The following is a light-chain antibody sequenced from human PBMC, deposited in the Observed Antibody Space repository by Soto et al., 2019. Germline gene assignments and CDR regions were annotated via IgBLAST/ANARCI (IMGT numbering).Light chain of an antibody. CDR1: QSVLFSSNNKNY. Sequence: DIVMTQSPDSLAVSLGERATINCKSSQSVLFSSNNKNYLAWYQQKPGQPPKLLISWASTREAGVPDRCSGSGAETDFTLTIISLQAEDVSVYHCQQYYSTPPPTFGGGTKVEIK. V-gene: IGKV4-1*01. CDR3: QQYYSTPPPT. J-gene: IGKJ4*01. CDR2: WAS.